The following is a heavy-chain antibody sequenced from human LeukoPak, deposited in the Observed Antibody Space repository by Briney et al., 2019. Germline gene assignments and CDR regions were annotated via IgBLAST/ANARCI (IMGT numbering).Heavy chain of an antibody. CDR3: ARVMYYYDSSGQTYYFDY. D-gene: IGHD3-22*01. V-gene: IGHV3-11*04. Sequence: GGSLRLSCAASGFTFSDYYMSWIRQAPGKGLEWGSYISSSGSTIYYADSVKGRFTISRDNAKNSLYLQMHSLRAEDTAVYYCARVMYYYDSSGQTYYFDYWGQGTLVTVSS. CDR1: GFTFSDYY. J-gene: IGHJ4*02. CDR2: ISSSGSTI.